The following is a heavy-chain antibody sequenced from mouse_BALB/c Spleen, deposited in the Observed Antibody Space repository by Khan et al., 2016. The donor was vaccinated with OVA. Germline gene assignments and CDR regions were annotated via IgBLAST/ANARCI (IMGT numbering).Heavy chain of an antibody. V-gene: IGHV5-9-3*01. CDR2: INSAGTYT. Sequence: EVELVESGGGLVKPGGSLKLSCAASGFTFSNFAMSWVRQTPEKRLEWVATINSAGTYTYYPDSVKGRFTISRDDATSTLYLQMSSLRSEDTAMYYCTRHNYGPFAYWGKGTLVTVSA. D-gene: IGHD1-1*01. CDR3: TRHNYGPFAY. J-gene: IGHJ3*01. CDR1: GFTFSNFA.